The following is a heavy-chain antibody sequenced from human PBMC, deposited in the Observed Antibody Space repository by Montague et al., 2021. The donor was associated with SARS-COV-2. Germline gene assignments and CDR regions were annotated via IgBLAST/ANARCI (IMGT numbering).Heavy chain of an antibody. CDR2: ISGSGGST. CDR1: GIPFSNYA. J-gene: IGHJ4*02. V-gene: IGHV3-23*01. Sequence: SRSLSLSASGIPFSNYAMSWVRQAPGKGLEWVSAISGSGGSTYYADSVKGRFTISRDNSKNTLYLQMNSLRAGDTAVYYCAKDKGVAYYFDHWGQGTLVTVSS. D-gene: IGHD2-15*01. CDR3: AKDKGVAYYFDH.